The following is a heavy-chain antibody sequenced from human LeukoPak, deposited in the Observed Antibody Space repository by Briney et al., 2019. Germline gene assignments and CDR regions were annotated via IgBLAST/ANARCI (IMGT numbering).Heavy chain of an antibody. CDR3: ARGGTREYSYGYPYYYYGMDV. V-gene: IGHV3-53*01. CDR2: IYSGGST. CDR1: GFTVSSNY. D-gene: IGHD5-18*01. J-gene: IGHJ6*02. Sequence: GGSLRLSCAASGFTVSSNYMSWVRQAPGKGLEWVSVIYSGGSTYYADSVKGRFTISRDNSKNTLYLQMNSLRAEDTAVYYCARGGTREYSYGYPYYYYGMDVWGQGTTVTVSS.